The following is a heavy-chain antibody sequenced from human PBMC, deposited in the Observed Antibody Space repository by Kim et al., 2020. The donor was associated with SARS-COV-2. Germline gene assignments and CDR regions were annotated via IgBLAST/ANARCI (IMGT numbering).Heavy chain of an antibody. D-gene: IGHD2-2*01. CDR2: ISYDGSNK. Sequence: GGSLRLSCAASGFTFSSYAMHWVRQAPGKGLEWVAVISYDGSNKYYADSVKGRFTISRDNSKNTLYLQMNSLRAEDTVVYYCARDSNLRASSFRNNWFDPWGQGTLVTVSS. CDR1: GFTFSSYA. V-gene: IGHV3-30-3*01. CDR3: ARDSNLRASSFRNNWFDP. J-gene: IGHJ5*02.